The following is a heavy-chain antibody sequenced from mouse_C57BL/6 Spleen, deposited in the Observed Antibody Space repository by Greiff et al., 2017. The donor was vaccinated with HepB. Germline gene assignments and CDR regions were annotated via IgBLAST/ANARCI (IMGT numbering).Heavy chain of an antibody. CDR1: GYTFTDYY. Sequence: VQLQQSGPELVKPGASVKISCKASGYTFTDYYMNWVKQSHGKSLEWIGDINPNNGGTSYNQKFKGKATLTVDKSSSTAYMELRSLTSEDSAVYYCARGYWYFDVWGTRTTVTVSS. V-gene: IGHV1-26*01. CDR2: INPNNGGT. CDR3: ARGYWYFDV. J-gene: IGHJ1*03.